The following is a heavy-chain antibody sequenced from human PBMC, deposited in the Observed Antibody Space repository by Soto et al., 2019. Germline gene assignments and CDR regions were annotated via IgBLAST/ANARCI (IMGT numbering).Heavy chain of an antibody. CDR3: AKDLTGGSYYYGSTLMDV. V-gene: IGHV3-23*01. CDR1: GFTFSSYA. Sequence: GGSLRLSCAASGFTFSSYAMSWVRQAPGKGLEWVSAISGSGGSTYYADSVKGRFTISRDNSKNTLYLQMNSLRAEDTAVYYCAKDLTGGSYYYGSTLMDVWGQGTTVTVSS. CDR2: ISGSGGST. D-gene: IGHD3-10*01. J-gene: IGHJ6*02.